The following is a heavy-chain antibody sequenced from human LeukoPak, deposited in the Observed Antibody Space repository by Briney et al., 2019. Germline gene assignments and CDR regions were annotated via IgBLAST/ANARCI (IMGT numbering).Heavy chain of an antibody. V-gene: IGHV4-59*01. CDR3: ARSYSSGLYYFDY. CDR1: GGSISSYY. CDR2: IYDTGST. J-gene: IGHJ4*02. D-gene: IGHD6-19*01. Sequence: SETLSLTCTVSGGSISSYYWSWIRQPPGKGLEWIGYIYDTGSTNYNPSLKSRVTISVDTSKNQFSLKLSSVTAADTAMYYCARSYSSGLYYFDYWSQGTLVTVSS.